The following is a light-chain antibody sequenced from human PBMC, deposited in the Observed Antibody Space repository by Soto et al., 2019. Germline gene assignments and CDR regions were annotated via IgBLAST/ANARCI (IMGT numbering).Light chain of an antibody. Sequence: DIQMTQSTSTLSASVGDGVTITCRASQRISTWLAWYQQKPGKAPKLLISDASTLETGVPSRFSGSGSGTEFTLTINRLQPDDFATYYCQQYKSYWTFGQGTKVDI. J-gene: IGKJ1*01. CDR2: DAS. V-gene: IGKV1-5*01. CDR1: QRISTW. CDR3: QQYKSYWT.